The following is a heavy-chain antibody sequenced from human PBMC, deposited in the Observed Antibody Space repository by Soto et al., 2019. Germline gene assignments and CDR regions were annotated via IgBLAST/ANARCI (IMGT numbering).Heavy chain of an antibody. J-gene: IGHJ6*02. CDR1: GNTFSSSD. D-gene: IGHD1-7*01. V-gene: IGHV1-8*01. Sequence: ASVKVSCKASGNTFSSSDVNWVRQATGQGLEWMGWMNANSGNTGYAQKFQGRVTMTRNTSISTAYMELSSLRSEDTAVYYCARRVVSWNYGGSHCMDVWGHGTTVTVSS. CDR2: MNANSGNT. CDR3: ARRVVSWNYGGSHCMDV.